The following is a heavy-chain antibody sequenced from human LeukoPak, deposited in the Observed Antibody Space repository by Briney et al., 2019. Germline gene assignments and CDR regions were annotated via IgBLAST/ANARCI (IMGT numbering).Heavy chain of an antibody. CDR2: INPNSGGT. CDR3: ARVRDRGYYYDSSGYYY. J-gene: IGHJ4*02. CDR1: GYTFTGYY. V-gene: IGHV1-2*02. D-gene: IGHD3-22*01. Sequence: GASVKVSCKASGYTFTGYYMHWVRQAPGQGLGWMGWINPNSGGTNYAQKFQGRVTMARDTSISTAYMELSRLRSDDTAVYYCARVRDRGYYYDSSGYYYWGQGTLVTVSS.